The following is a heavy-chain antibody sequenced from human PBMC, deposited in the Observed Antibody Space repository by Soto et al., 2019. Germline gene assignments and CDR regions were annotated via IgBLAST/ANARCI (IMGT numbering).Heavy chain of an antibody. CDR2: IHPSGSP. J-gene: IGHJ6*02. Sequence: XETLSLTCADYGGSFSGYYWSWIRQSPGKGLDWIGEIHPSGSPHYNPSLNSRVTMSLDTSKNQFSLKLTSVTAADTALYFCARGIDEYNLGNVWGPGTTVTVSS. D-gene: IGHD1-1*01. CDR3: ARGIDEYNLGNV. V-gene: IGHV4-34*01. CDR1: GGSFSGYY.